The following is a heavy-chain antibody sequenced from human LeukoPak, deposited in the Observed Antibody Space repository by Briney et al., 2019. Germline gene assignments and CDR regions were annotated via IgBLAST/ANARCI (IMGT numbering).Heavy chain of an antibody. J-gene: IGHJ4*02. CDR2: IKHDGSEK. V-gene: IGHV3-7*01. Sequence: GGSLRLSCAASRFTFSSYWMSWVRQAPGKGLEWVANIKHDGSEKYSVDSVKGRFTISRDNAENSLYLQMNSLRAEDTAVYYCARGRGNSSSWYFDYWGQGTLATVSS. CDR3: ARGRGNSSSWYFDY. CDR1: RFTFSSYW. D-gene: IGHD6-13*01.